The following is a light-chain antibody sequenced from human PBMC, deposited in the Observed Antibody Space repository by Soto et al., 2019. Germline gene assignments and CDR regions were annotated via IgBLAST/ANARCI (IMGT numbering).Light chain of an antibody. Sequence: ENVLTQSPGTLSLSPGERATLSCRASQNVDNNFLAWTHHKPGQPPSVLIFGASIRAAGIPERFSGSGSGTDFTLSISRLEPEDFVVYHCQQYGSLPYTFGQGTKLDI. V-gene: IGKV3-20*01. J-gene: IGKJ2*01. CDR1: QNVDNNF. CDR2: GAS. CDR3: QQYGSLPYT.